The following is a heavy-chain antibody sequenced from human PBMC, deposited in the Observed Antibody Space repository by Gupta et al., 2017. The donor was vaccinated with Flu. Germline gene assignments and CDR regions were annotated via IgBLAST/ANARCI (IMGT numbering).Heavy chain of an antibody. J-gene: IGHJ4*02. D-gene: IGHD2-2*02. CDR3: ARGLTIGPRPHGDCSSTSCYTDLRPPLYYFDY. CDR2: ST. V-gene: IGHV4-34*01. Sequence: STNYNPSLKSRVTISVDTSKNQFSLKLSSVTAADTAVYYCARGLTIGPRPHGDCSSTSCYTDLRPPLYYFDYWGQGTLVTVSS.